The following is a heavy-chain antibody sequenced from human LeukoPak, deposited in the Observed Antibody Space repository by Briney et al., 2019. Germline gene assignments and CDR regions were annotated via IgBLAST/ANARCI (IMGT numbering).Heavy chain of an antibody. CDR1: GGSISSYY. CDR3: ASDSGWYTPFDY. D-gene: IGHD6-19*01. Sequence: SETLSLTCTVSGGSISSYYWSWIRQPAGKGLEWIGRIYTSGSTNYNLSLKSRVTMSVDTSKNQFSLKLSSVTAADTAVYYCASDSGWYTPFDYWGQGTLVTVSS. CDR2: IYTSGST. J-gene: IGHJ4*02. V-gene: IGHV4-4*07.